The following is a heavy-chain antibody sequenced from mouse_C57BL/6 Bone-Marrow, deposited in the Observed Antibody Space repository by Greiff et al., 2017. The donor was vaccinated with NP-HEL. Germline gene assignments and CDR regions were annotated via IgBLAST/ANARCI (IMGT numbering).Heavy chain of an antibody. CDR1: GFSLTSYG. D-gene: IGHD2-1*01. V-gene: IGHV2-2*01. CDR2: IWRGGST. J-gene: IGHJ2*01. CDR3: SRNRLLFYLDY. Sequence: QVQLQQSGPGLVQPSQSLSITCTVSGFSLTSYGVHWVRQSPGKGLEWLGVIWRGGSTDYNAAFISRLSISKDNSKSQVFFKMNSLQDDDTAIYYCSRNRLLFYLDYGGQGTTLTVSS.